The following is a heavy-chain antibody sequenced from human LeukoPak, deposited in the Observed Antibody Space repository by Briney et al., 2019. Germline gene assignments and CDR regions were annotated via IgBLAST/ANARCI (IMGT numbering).Heavy chain of an antibody. CDR2: ISSSGSTI. D-gene: IGHD3-9*01. J-gene: IGHJ4*02. Sequence: PGGSLRLSCAASGFTFSSYEMNWVRQAPGKGLEWVSYISSSGSTIYYADSVKGRFTISRDNAKNSLYLQMNSLRAEDTAVYYCARDPPYDILTGYPLYYFDYWGQGTLVTVSS. CDR1: GFTFSSYE. V-gene: IGHV3-48*03. CDR3: ARDPPYDILTGYPLYYFDY.